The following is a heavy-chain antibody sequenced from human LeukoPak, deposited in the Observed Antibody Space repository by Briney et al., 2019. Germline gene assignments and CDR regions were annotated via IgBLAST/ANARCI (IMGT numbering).Heavy chain of an antibody. Sequence: GGSLRLSCAASGFTFSNYGMNWVRQAPGKGLEWVGIISYDGSKKYYADSVKGRFTISRDNSKNTLFLQMNSLRPEDTAVYYCARDLKTAMDYFDYWGQGALVTVSS. J-gene: IGHJ4*02. V-gene: IGHV3-30*03. CDR2: ISYDGSKK. D-gene: IGHD2-2*01. CDR3: ARDLKTAMDYFDY. CDR1: GFTFSNYG.